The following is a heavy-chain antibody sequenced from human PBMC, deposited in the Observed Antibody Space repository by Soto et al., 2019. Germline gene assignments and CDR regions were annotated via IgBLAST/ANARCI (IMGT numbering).Heavy chain of an antibody. CDR3: VQSRCGGDCLEIYSSHAYNGLDV. CDR2: LYWDDDK. V-gene: IGHV2-5*02. J-gene: IGHJ6*02. CDR1: GLSLRTTGVG. D-gene: IGHD2-21*02. Sequence: KESGPTLVTPTQTLTLTCTVSGLSLRTTGVGVGWVRQPPGKALEWLALLYWDDDKRYSPSLRSRLTIAKDISEKQVVLTMTNIDTVDTATYYCVQSRCGGDCLEIYSSHAYNGLDVWGQGTTVTVSS.